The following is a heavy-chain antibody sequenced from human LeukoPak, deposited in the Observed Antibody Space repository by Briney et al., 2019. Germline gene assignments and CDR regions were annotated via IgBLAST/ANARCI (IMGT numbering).Heavy chain of an antibody. Sequence: ASVKVSCKASGYTFTSYDINWVRQATGQGLEWIGWMNPNSGNTGYAQKFQGRVTITRNTSISTAYMELSSLRSEDTAVYYCARAIISVSSSSWNDYWGQGTLVTVSS. D-gene: IGHD6-13*01. J-gene: IGHJ4*02. CDR2: MNPNSGNT. CDR1: GYTFTSYD. V-gene: IGHV1-8*03. CDR3: ARAIISVSSSSWNDY.